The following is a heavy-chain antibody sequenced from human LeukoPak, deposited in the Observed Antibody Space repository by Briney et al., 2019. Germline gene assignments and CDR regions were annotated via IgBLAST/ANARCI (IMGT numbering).Heavy chain of an antibody. D-gene: IGHD4-17*01. CDR1: GGSISSGSYY. Sequence: SETLSLNCPVPGGSISSGSYYWSWPRQPAGKGLEWIGRIYTSDSTNYNPSLKSRVTISVDTSKNQFSLKLSSVTAADTAVYYCASTVTTPGSFDIWGQGTMVTVSS. CDR3: ASTVTTPGSFDI. V-gene: IGHV4-61*02. J-gene: IGHJ3*02. CDR2: IYTSDST.